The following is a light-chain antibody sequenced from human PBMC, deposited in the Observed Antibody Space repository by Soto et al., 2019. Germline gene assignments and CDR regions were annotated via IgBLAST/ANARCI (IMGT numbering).Light chain of an antibody. V-gene: IGKV3D-15*01. CDR2: GAF. J-gene: IGKJ1*01. CDR1: QSVGSN. Sequence: EIVMAQNPAPLSVSPGERATLSCRASQSVGSNLAWYQQKPGQAPRFLIYGAFSRATGIPDRFSGSGSGTEFTLTINSLQSEDFAVYYCQQYNNWPRTFGQGTKVDIK. CDR3: QQYNNWPRT.